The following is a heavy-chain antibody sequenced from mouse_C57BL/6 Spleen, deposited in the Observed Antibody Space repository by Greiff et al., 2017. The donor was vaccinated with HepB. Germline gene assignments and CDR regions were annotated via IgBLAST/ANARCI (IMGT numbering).Heavy chain of an antibody. CDR1: GFTFTDYY. V-gene: IGHV7-3*01. Sequence: EVKLMESGGGLVQPGGSLSLSCAASGFTFTDYYMSWVRQPPGKALEWLGFIRNKANGYTTEYSASVKGRFTISRDNSQSILYLQMNALRADDSATDYCARYRGSSFAYWGQGTLVTVSA. CDR2: IRNKANGYTT. D-gene: IGHD1-1*01. CDR3: ARYRGSSFAY. J-gene: IGHJ3*01.